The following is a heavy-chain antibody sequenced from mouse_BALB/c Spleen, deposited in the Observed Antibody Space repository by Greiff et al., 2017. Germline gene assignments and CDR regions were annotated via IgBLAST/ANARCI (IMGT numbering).Heavy chain of an antibody. CDR2: IGTSDSYT. Sequence: VQLQQPGAELVKPGASVKLSCKASGYTFTSYWMHWVRQRPGQGLEWIGEIGTSDSYTNYNQKFKGKATLTVDKSSSTAYMQLSSLTSEDPAVYDCARSVDDENDYAMDYWGQGTSVTVSA. V-gene: IGHV1-69*02. CDR3: ARSVDDENDYAMDY. J-gene: IGHJ4*01. D-gene: IGHD1-1*02. CDR1: GYTFTSYW.